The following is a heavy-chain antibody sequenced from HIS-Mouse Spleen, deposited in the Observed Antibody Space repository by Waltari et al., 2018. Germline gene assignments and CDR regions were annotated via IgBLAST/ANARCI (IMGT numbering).Heavy chain of an antibody. J-gene: IGHJ2*01. CDR3: ARASRDLLLPRYFDL. CDR2: YYSGST. CDR1: GGSISSYY. Sequence: QVQLQESGPGLVKPSETLSLTCTVSGGSISSYYWSWIRQPPGKGLEWIGYYSGSTNYPPPLMSRFTIPVETSKNQFSLMLSSVTAADTAVYYCARASRDLLLPRYFDLWGRGTLVTVSS. V-gene: IGHV4-59*01.